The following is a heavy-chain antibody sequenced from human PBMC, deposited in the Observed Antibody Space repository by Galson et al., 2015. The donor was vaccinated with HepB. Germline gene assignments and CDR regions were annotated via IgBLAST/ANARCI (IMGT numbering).Heavy chain of an antibody. CDR2: IKQDGSEK. J-gene: IGHJ4*02. CDR3: AGPSYGSGRPKFDY. D-gene: IGHD3-10*01. CDR1: GFTFSSYW. V-gene: IGHV3-7*01. Sequence: SLRLSCAASGFTFSSYWMSWVRQAPGKGLEWVANIKQDGSEKDYVDSVKGRFTISRDNAKNSLYLQMNSLRAEDTAVYYCAGPSYGSGRPKFDYWGQGTLVTVSS.